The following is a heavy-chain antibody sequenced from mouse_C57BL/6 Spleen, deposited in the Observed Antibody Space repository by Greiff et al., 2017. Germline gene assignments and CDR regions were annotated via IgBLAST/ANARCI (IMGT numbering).Heavy chain of an antibody. J-gene: IGHJ3*01. CDR3: ARHRDY. CDR2: ISSGGSYT. V-gene: IGHV5-6*01. Sequence: EVQLVESGADLVKPGGSLKLSCAASGFTFSSYGMSWVRQTPDKRLEWVATISSGGSYTYYPDSVKGRLTISRDNAKNTLYLQMSSLKSEDTALYYCARHRDYWGQGTLVTVSA. D-gene: IGHD3-3*01. CDR1: GFTFSSYG.